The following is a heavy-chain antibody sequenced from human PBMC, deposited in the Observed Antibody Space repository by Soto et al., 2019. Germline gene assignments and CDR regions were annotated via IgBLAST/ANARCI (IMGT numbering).Heavy chain of an antibody. D-gene: IGHD1-26*01. CDR1: GFTFSSYE. J-gene: IGHJ4*02. CDR3: AREDILGTRSFDY. CDR2: ISSSGSTI. Sequence: EVQLVESGGGLVQPGGSLRLSCAASGFTFSSYEMNWVRQAPGKGLEWVSYISSSGSTIYYADSVKGRFTISRDNAKNSLYLQMNSLRAEDTAAYYCAREDILGTRSFDYWGQGTLVTASS. V-gene: IGHV3-48*03.